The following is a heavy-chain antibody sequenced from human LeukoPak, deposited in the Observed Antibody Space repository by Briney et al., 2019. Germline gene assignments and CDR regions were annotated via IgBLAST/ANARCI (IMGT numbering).Heavy chain of an antibody. CDR3: AKDGNQPSYYYGSGTHIPFDY. Sequence: PGGSLRLSCAASGFTFSSYAMSWVRQAPGKGLEWVSAISGSGGSTYYADSVKGRFTISRDNSKNTLYLQMNSLRAEDTAVYYCAKDGNQPSYYYGSGTHIPFDYWGQGTLVTVSS. D-gene: IGHD3-10*01. CDR1: GFTFSSYA. CDR2: ISGSGGST. V-gene: IGHV3-23*01. J-gene: IGHJ4*02.